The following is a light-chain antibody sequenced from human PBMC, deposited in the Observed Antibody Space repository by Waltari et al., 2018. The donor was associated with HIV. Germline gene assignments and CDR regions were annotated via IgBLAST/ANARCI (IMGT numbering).Light chain of an antibody. V-gene: IGLV1-44*01. CDR3: AAWDDSLNGGL. Sequence: QSVLIQPPSASGTPGQRATISCSGGRFNIGSNIVNWYQQLPGPAPKRLIHRHQHRPSGVPCRFSGAKSGTSASLAIRGLQSGDEADYYCAAWDDSLNGGLFGGGTKVTVL. J-gene: IGLJ2*01. CDR1: RFNIGSNI. CDR2: RHQ.